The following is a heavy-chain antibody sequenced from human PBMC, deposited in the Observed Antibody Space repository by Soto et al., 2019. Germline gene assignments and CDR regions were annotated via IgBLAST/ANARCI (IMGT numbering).Heavy chain of an antibody. CDR2: IYCSGST. CDR1: GDSVTSASFY. Sequence: SVTLSLTCTVSGDSVTSASFYWICILQPPGKGLEWIGFIYCSGSTNYNPALKSRVTMSLDTSKNQFSLKLRSVTPADTAVYFSARVNSGRNWFDPWGQGTLVTVSS. J-gene: IGHJ5*02. D-gene: IGHD6-19*01. CDR3: ARVNSGRNWFDP. V-gene: IGHV4-61*01.